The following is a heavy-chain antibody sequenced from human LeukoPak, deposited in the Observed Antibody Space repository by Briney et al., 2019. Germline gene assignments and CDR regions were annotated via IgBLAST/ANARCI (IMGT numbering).Heavy chain of an antibody. CDR3: ARGRGVRGVIADY. D-gene: IGHD3-10*01. J-gene: IGHJ4*02. CDR2: IKQDGSEK. CDR1: GFTFSSYW. Sequence: PGGSLRLSCAASGFTFSSYWMSWVRQAPGKGLEWVANIKQDGSEKYYVDSVKGRFTISRDNAKNSLYLQMYSLRAEDTAVYYCARGRGVRGVIADYWGQGTLVTVSS. V-gene: IGHV3-7*01.